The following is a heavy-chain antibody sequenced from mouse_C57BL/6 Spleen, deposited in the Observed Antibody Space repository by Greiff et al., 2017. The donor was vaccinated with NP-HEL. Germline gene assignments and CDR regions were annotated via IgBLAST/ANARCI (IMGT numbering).Heavy chain of an antibody. V-gene: IGHV3-1*01. CDR2: ISYSGST. J-gene: IGHJ1*03. Sequence: EVQLQESGPGMVKPSQSLSLTCTVTGYSITSGYDWHWIRHFPGNKLEWMCYISYSGSTNYNPSLKSRISITHDTSKNHFFLKLNSVTTEDTATYYCARESSYWYFDVWGTGTTVTVSS. D-gene: IGHD1-1*01. CDR1: GYSITSGYD. CDR3: ARESSYWYFDV.